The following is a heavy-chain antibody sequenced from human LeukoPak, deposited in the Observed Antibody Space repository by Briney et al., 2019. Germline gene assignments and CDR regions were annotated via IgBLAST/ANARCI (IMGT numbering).Heavy chain of an antibody. CDR3: ARAYYFDTTGHDSDTLDI. Sequence: GRSLRLSCAASGFNFRNYDMHWVRQAPGKGLEWVASIRSDASNKYYADSVKGRFTISRDNAKNTLFLQMNSLRAEDTAVYYCARAYYFDTTGHDSDTLDIWGRGTIVTVSS. CDR1: GFNFRNYD. CDR2: IRSDASNK. D-gene: IGHD3-22*01. J-gene: IGHJ3*02. V-gene: IGHV3-33*01.